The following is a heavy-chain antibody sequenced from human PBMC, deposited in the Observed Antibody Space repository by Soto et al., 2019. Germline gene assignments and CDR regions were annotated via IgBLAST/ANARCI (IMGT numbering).Heavy chain of an antibody. D-gene: IGHD5-12*01. V-gene: IGHV3-23*01. CDR3: AKDVPVWWLRREFSPIFDY. CDR2: ISGSGGST. CDR1: GFTFSSYA. Sequence: PGGSLRLSCAASGFTFSSYAMSWVRQAPGKGLEWVSAISGSGGSTYYADSVKGRFTISRDNSKNTLYLQMNSLGAEDTAVYYCAKDVPVWWLRREFSPIFDYWGQGTLVTVSS. J-gene: IGHJ4*02.